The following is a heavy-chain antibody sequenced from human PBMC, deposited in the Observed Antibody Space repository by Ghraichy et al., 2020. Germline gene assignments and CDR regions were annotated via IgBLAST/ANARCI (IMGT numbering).Heavy chain of an antibody. CDR3: AIDCSSTSCYSDY. J-gene: IGHJ4*02. Sequence: GGCLRLSCAASGFTFSSYSMNWVRQAPGKGLEWVSSISSSSSYIYYADSVKGRFTISRDNAKNSLYLQMNSLRAEDTAVYYCAIDCSSTSCYSDYWGQGTLVTVSS. V-gene: IGHV3-21*01. CDR2: ISSSSSYI. D-gene: IGHD2-2*01. CDR1: GFTFSSYS.